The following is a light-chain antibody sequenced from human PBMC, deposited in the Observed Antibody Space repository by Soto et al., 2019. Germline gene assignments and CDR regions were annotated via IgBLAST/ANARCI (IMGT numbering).Light chain of an antibody. CDR3: QQRSNWPRT. J-gene: IGKJ2*01. Sequence: EIVLTQSPATLSLSPGERATLSCRASQSVSSYLAWYQKKPGQAPRLLIYDASNRATGIPARFSGSGSWTDFTLTISSLEPEDFAVYYCQQRSNWPRTFGQGTKLEIK. CDR1: QSVSSY. CDR2: DAS. V-gene: IGKV3-11*01.